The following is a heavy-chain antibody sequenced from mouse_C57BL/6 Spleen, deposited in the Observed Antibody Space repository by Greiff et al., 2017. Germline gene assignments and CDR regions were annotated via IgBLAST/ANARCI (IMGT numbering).Heavy chain of an antibody. CDR2: IYPRDGST. D-gene: IGHD1-1*01. J-gene: IGHJ2*01. CDR3: ARDPRYYGSLYYFDY. CDR1: GYTFTSYD. V-gene: IGHV1-85*01. Sequence: VQLPQSGPELVKPGASVSLSCKASGYTFTSYDINWVQQRPGQGLEWIGWIYPRDGSTKYNEKFKGKATLTVDTSSSTAYMELHSLTSADSAVYFCARDPRYYGSLYYFDYWGQGTTLTVSS.